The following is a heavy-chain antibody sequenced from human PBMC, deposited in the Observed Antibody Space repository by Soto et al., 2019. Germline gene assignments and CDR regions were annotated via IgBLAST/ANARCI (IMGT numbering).Heavy chain of an antibody. CDR2: ISYDESIK. V-gene: IGHV3-30-3*01. J-gene: IGHJ3*02. Sequence: GGSLRLSCAASGFTFSNYAMHWVRQAPGKGLEWVTIISYDESIKYYADSVKGRFTVSRDNSKNTLFLQMNSLRPEDTALYYWVRVVSPQVAFDIWGQGTMVTVSS. CDR3: VRVVSPQVAFDI. D-gene: IGHD6-6*01. CDR1: GFTFSNYA.